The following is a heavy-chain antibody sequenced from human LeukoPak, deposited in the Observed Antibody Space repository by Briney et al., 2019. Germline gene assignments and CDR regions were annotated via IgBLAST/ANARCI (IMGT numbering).Heavy chain of an antibody. V-gene: IGHV1-69*13. CDR1: GGTFSSYA. Sequence: GASVKVSCKASGGTFSSYAISWVRQAPGQGLEWMEGIIPIFGTANYAQEFQGRVTITADESMSTAYMELSSLRSEDTAVYYCARVGSADYSNYYFDYWGQGTLVTVSS. CDR3: ARVGSADYSNYYFDY. J-gene: IGHJ4*02. CDR2: IIPIFGTA. D-gene: IGHD4-11*01.